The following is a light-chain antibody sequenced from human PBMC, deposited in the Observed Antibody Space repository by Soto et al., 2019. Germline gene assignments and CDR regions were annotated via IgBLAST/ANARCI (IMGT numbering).Light chain of an antibody. Sequence: TVLTQSPDTLSLSPGERATLSCRASQSVNNKYLAWYQHKPGRPPRLLIYGASTRASGIPDNFSGSGSGTHFTLTISKLEPDDFAVYYCHQYGRSPHTFGQGTKVE. V-gene: IGKV3-20*01. CDR3: HQYGRSPHT. CDR2: GAS. J-gene: IGKJ2*01. CDR1: QSVNNKY.